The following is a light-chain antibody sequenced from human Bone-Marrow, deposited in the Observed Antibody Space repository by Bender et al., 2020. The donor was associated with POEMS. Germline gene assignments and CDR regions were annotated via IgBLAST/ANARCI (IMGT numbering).Light chain of an antibody. CDR1: KLGEEY. V-gene: IGLV3-1*01. J-gene: IGLJ3*02. CDR3: QAWDSNSAGGV. Sequence: SYELTQPPSVSVSPGQTASVTCSGDKLGEEYVCWYQQKPGQSPVLVIYQDSRRPSGIPERFSGSNSGNTATLTISGTQAMDEADYYCQAWDSNSAGGVFGGGTKLTVL. CDR2: QDS.